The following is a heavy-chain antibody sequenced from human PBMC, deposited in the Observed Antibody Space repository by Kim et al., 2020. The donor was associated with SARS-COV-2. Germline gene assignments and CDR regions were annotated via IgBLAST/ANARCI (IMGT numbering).Heavy chain of an antibody. CDR3: AREPPGYFDWISDGMDV. CDR1: GFTFSSYW. D-gene: IGHD3-9*01. Sequence: GGSLRLSCAASGFTFSSYWMSWVRQAPGKGLEWVANIKQDGSEKYYVDSVKGRFTISRDNAKNSLYLQMNSLRAEDTAVYYCAREPPGYFDWISDGMDVWGQGPTVTVSS. V-gene: IGHV3-7*03. J-gene: IGHJ6*02. CDR2: IKQDGSEK.